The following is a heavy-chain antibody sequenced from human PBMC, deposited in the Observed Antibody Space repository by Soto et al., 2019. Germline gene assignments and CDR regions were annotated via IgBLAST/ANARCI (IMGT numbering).Heavy chain of an antibody. CDR1: GGTFSSYA. CDR2: IISIFGTA. D-gene: IGHD2-15*01. V-gene: IGHV1-69*13. Sequence: GASVKVSCKASGGTFSSYAISWVRQAPGQGLEWMGGIISIFGTANYAQKFQGRVTITADESTSTAYMELSSLRSEDTAVYYCARGPNCSGGSCYSIAFDIWGQGTMVTVSS. J-gene: IGHJ3*02. CDR3: ARGPNCSGGSCYSIAFDI.